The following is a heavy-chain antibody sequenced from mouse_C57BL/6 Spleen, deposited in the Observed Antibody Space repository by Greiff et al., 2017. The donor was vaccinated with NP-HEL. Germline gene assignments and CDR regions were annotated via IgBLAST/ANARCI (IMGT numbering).Heavy chain of an antibody. D-gene: IGHD4-1*01. Sequence: EVKLVESGGDLVKPGGSLKLSCAASGFTFSSYGMSWVRQTPDKRLEWVATISSGGSYTYYPDSVKGRFTISRDNAKNTLYLQMSSLKSEDTAMYYCARQLTGTYYFDYWGQGTTLTVSS. CDR1: GFTFSSYG. CDR2: ISSGGSYT. J-gene: IGHJ2*01. V-gene: IGHV5-6*01. CDR3: ARQLTGTYYFDY.